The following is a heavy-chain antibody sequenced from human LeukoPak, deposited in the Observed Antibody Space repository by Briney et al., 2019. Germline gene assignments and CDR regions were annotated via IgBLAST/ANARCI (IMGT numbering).Heavy chain of an antibody. D-gene: IGHD6-19*01. CDR2: ISGSGGST. V-gene: IGHV3-23*01. CDR3: ARVGYTSGWLRQ. J-gene: IGHJ1*01. CDR1: GFTFSSYG. Sequence: GGSLRLSCAASGFTFSSYGMSWVRQAPGKGLEWVSAISGSGGSTYYADSVKGRFTISRDISKNTVDLQMSSLRADDTAVYYCARVGYTSGWLRQWGQGTLVTVSS.